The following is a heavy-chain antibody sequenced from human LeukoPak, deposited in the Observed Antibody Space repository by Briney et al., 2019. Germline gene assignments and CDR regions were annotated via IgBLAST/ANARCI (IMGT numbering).Heavy chain of an antibody. V-gene: IGHV4-61*02. CDR2: IYTSGST. CDR3: VRSSSSIFDD. Sequence: PSETLSLTCTVSGGSISSGSYYWSWIRQPAGKGLEWIGRIYTSGSTNYNPSLKSRVTISVDTSKNQFSLKLSSVTAADTAVYYCVRSSSSIFDDWGQGTLVTVSS. J-gene: IGHJ4*02. D-gene: IGHD6-6*01. CDR1: GGSISSGSYY.